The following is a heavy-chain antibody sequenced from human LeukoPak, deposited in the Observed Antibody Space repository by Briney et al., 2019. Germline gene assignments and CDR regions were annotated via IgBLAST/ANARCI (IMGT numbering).Heavy chain of an antibody. CDR1: GGTFTSYY. V-gene: IGHV1-46*01. CDR3: ARLMGMDV. J-gene: IGHJ6*02. D-gene: IGHD2-8*01. CDR2: INPSGGST. Sequence: GASVKVSCKASGGTFTSYYMHWVRQAPGQGLEWMGIINPSGGSTSYAQKFQGRVTMTRDTSITTAYMELDRLTSGDTAVYFCARLMGMDVWGQGTSVTVSS.